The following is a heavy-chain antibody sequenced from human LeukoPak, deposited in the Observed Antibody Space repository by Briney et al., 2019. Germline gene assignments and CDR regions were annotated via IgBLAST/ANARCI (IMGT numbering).Heavy chain of an antibody. Sequence: GGSLRLSCAASGFTFRSYWMSWVRQAPGKGLEWVANIKQDGSEKYYVDSVKGRFTISRDNAKNSLYLQMNSLRAEDTAVYYCASYGDYFDYWGQGTLVTVSS. V-gene: IGHV3-7*01. CDR1: GFTFRSYW. J-gene: IGHJ4*02. CDR2: IKQDGSEK. D-gene: IGHD4-17*01. CDR3: ASYGDYFDY.